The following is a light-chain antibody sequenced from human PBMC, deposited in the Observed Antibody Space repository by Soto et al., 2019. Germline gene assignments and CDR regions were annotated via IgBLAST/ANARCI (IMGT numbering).Light chain of an antibody. V-gene: IGLV2-14*01. J-gene: IGLJ1*01. CDR1: RSDVGAYNY. CDR2: EVT. Sequence: QSALTQPGSVSGSPGQSITISCTGTRSDVGAYNYVSWYQQHPGKAPKLMIYEVTNRPSGVSTRFSGSKSGNTASLTISGLQAEDEADYYCCSFTSGNTAYVFGTGTKVTVL. CDR3: CSFTSGNTAYV.